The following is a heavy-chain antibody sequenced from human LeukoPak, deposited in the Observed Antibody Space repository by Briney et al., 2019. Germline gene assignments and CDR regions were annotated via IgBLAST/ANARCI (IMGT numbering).Heavy chain of an antibody. CDR3: AKALGIVVVGGNRVFDY. Sequence: PGGSLRLSCAASGFTFSSYAMSWVRQAPGKGLEWVSAISSSGSGTYYADSVKGRFTISRDDSKNTLYLQMNSLRAEDTAVYYCAKALGIVVVGGNRVFDYWGQGTLVTVSS. CDR2: ISSSGSGT. V-gene: IGHV3-23*01. CDR1: GFTFSSYA. J-gene: IGHJ4*02. D-gene: IGHD6-13*01.